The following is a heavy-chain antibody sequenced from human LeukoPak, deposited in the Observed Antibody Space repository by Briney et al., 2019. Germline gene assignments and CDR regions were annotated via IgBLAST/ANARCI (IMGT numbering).Heavy chain of an antibody. Sequence: SETLALTCTVSGGSVNNYYWSWIRQPPGKALEWIGYISHSGDTSYSPSLKSRLTISIDTSKDQFSLKLSSVTAADTAVYYCARDLSGTMVRGVPESPRYGMDVWGQGTTVTVSS. CDR3: ARDLSGTMVRGVPESPRYGMDV. D-gene: IGHD3-10*01. CDR1: GGSVNNYY. V-gene: IGHV4-59*02. CDR2: ISHSGDT. J-gene: IGHJ6*02.